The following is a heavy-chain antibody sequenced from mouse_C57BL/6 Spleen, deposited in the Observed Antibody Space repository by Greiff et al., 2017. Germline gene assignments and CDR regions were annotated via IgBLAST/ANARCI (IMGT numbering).Heavy chain of an antibody. V-gene: IGHV1-74*01. J-gene: IGHJ3*01. D-gene: IGHD2-4*01. Sequence: QVQLQQPGAELVKPGASVKVSCKASGYTFTSYWMHWVKQRPGQGLEWIGRIHPSDSDTNYNQKFKGKATLTVDKSSSTAYMQLSSLTSEDSAVYYCAIGLRQSFFAYWGQGTLVTVSA. CDR1: GYTFTSYW. CDR2: IHPSDSDT. CDR3: AIGLRQSFFAY.